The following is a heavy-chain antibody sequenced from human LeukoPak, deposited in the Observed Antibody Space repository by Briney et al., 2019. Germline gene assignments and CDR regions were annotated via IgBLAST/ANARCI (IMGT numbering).Heavy chain of an antibody. V-gene: IGHV4-39*07. CDR2: INHSGST. D-gene: IGHD3-22*01. CDR1: GGSISSSSYY. J-gene: IGHJ3*02. CDR3: ARGFYDSSGYYYDAFDI. Sequence: PSETLSLTCTVSGGSISSSSYYWGWIRQPPGKGLEWIGEINHSGSTNYNPSLKSRVTISVDTSKNQFSLKLSSVTAADTAVYYCARGFYDSSGYYYDAFDIWGQGTMVTVSS.